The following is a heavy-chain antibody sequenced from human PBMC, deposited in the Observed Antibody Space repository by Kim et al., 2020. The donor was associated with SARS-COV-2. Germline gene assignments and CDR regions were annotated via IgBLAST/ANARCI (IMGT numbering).Heavy chain of an antibody. CDR3: ARDLHIVVVTATPGGY. Sequence: GRSLRLSCAASGFTFSSYAMHWVRQAPGKGLEWVAVISYDGSNKYYADSVKGRFTISRDNSKNTLYLQMNSLRAEDTAVYYCARDLHIVVVTATPGGYWGQGTLVTVSS. V-gene: IGHV3-30*04. J-gene: IGHJ4*02. CDR1: GFTFSSYA. CDR2: ISYDGSNK. D-gene: IGHD2-21*02.